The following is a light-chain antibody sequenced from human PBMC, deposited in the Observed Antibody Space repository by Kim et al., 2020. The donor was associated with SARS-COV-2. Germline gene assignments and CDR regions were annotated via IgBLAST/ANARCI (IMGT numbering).Light chain of an antibody. Sequence: DVVMTQSPLSLPVTLGQPASISCRSSQSLVYSDGNTYLNWFQQRPGQSPRRLIYKVSNRDSGVPDRFSGRGSGTDFTLKISRVEGEDVGVYYCMQGTHWPLTFGGGTKVDIK. J-gene: IGKJ4*01. CDR3: MQGTHWPLT. CDR2: KVS. CDR1: QSLVYSDGNTY. V-gene: IGKV2-30*01.